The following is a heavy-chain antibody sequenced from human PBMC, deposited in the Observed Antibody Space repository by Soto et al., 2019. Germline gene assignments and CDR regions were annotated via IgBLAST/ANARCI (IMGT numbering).Heavy chain of an antibody. CDR2: FYHSGST. CDR1: GDSISSGGYS. CDR3: VRGRRKVVDS. J-gene: IGHJ4*02. Sequence: QLQLQESGSGLVKPSETLSLTCAVSGDSISSGGYSWSWIRQPPGKGLEWIGHFYHSGSTHYNPSLKRRVTISVDTSKNQFPLRLSSVTAADAAFYYWVRGRRKVVDSWGQGTLVTGSS. V-gene: IGHV4-30-2*01. D-gene: IGHD2-15*01.